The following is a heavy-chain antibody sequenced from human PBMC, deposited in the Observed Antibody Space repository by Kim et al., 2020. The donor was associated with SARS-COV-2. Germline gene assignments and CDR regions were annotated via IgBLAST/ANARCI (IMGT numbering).Heavy chain of an antibody. J-gene: IGHJ5*02. V-gene: IGHV4-39*07. CDR1: GGSISSSSYY. Sequence: SETLSLTCTVSGGSISSSSYYWGWIRQPPGKGLEWIGSIYYSGSTYYNPSLKSRVTISVDTSKNQFSLKLSSVTAADTAVYYCARQVHRGWQWLGSNWFDPWGQGTLVTVSS. D-gene: IGHD6-19*01. CDR2: IYYSGST. CDR3: ARQVHRGWQWLGSNWFDP.